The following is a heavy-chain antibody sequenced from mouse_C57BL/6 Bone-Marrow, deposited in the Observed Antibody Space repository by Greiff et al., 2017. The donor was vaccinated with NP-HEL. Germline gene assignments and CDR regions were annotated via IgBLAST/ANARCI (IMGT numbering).Heavy chain of an antibody. CDR3: AREGDYYGSSYEYAMDY. J-gene: IGHJ4*01. D-gene: IGHD1-1*01. Sequence: EVQLVESGGGLVKPGGSLKLSCAASGFTFSSYAMSWVRQTPEKRLEWVATISDGGSYTYYPDNVKGRFTISRDNAKNNLYLQMSHLKSEDTAMYYCAREGDYYGSSYEYAMDYWGQGTSVTVSS. CDR2: ISDGGSYT. V-gene: IGHV5-4*01. CDR1: GFTFSSYA.